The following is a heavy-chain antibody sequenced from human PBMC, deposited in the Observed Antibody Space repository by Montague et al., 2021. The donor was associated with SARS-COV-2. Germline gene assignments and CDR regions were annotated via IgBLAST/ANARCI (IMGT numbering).Heavy chain of an antibody. CDR2: IHHGGST. CDR1: GGSFSTYS. CDR3: ARLGDGVVPSPILGVGPYYSYSDMDV. D-gene: IGHD2-15*01. V-gene: IGHV4-34*01. Sequence: SETLSLTCAVHGGSFSTYSWNWIRQPPGKGLEWIGEIHHGGSTNYYPSLKSRVPISADTSKTQFSLKLTSVAASVTAVYYCARLGDGVVPSPILGVGPYYSYSDMDVWGQGTPVTVSS. J-gene: IGHJ6*02.